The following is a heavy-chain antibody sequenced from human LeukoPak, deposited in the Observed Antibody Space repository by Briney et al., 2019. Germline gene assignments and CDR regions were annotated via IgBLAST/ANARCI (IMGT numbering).Heavy chain of an antibody. CDR1: GGTFSSYA. Sequence: GASGKVSCKASGGTFSSYAISWVRQAPGQGLEWMGRIIPILGIANYAQKFQGRVTITADESTSTAYMELSSLRSEDTAVYYCARENGYSGYDYAFDIWGQGTMVTVSS. J-gene: IGHJ3*02. CDR3: ARENGYSGYDYAFDI. V-gene: IGHV1-69*04. D-gene: IGHD5-12*01. CDR2: IIPILGIA.